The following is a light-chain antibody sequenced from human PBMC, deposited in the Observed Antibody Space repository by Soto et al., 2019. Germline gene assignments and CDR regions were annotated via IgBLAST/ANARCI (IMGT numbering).Light chain of an antibody. CDR3: CSYVDTSAFVR. CDR1: GSAVGTYNL. J-gene: IGLJ3*02. V-gene: IGLV2-23*03. Sequence: QSALTQPASISGSPGQSITISCTGTGSAVGTYNLVSWYQQHPGKAPNLIIYEGNKPPSGVSRRFSGSKSANTASLTISGLQAEDEAEYYCCSYVDTSAFVRFGGGTKLTVL. CDR2: EGN.